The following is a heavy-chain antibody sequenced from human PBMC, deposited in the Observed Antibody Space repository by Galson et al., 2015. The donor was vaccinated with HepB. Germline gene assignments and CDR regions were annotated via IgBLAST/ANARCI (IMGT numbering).Heavy chain of an antibody. CDR3: VREGDIDVDTGMVSTYMDV. J-gene: IGHJ6*02. Sequence: SLRLSCAASGFIFSNYAMHWVRQAPGKGLEWVAVISYDGSMKYYGDSVRGRFSISRGSSKNMLYLQMNSLRAADTAVYYCVREGDIDVDTGMVSTYMDVWGQGTTVTVSS. CDR2: ISYDGSMK. CDR1: GFIFSNYA. V-gene: IGHV3-30*04. D-gene: IGHD5-18*01.